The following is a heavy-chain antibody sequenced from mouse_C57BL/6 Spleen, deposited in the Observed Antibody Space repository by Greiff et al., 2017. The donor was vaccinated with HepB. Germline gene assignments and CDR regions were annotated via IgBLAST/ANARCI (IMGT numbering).Heavy chain of an antibody. CDR2: IYPRSGNT. J-gene: IGHJ1*03. CDR1: GYTFTSYG. Sequence: QVQLQQSGAELARPGASVKLSCKASGYTFTSYGISWVKQRTGQGLEWIGEIYPRSGNTYYNEKFKGKATLTADKSSSTAYMELRSLTSEDSAVYFCALGAVVAHWYVDVWGTGTTVTVAS. V-gene: IGHV1-81*01. D-gene: IGHD1-1*01. CDR3: ALGAVVAHWYVDV.